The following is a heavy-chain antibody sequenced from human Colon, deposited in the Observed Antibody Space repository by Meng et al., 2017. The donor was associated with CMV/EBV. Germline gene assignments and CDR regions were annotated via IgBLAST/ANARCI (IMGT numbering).Heavy chain of an antibody. Sequence: SFSGYYGSEIRQPPGKGLGGIGEVNHSGSTNYNPSLRSRVTISVDTSKNQFSLKLSSVTAADTAVYYCASRYCSSTSCYKGGHFDYWGQGTLVTVSS. J-gene: IGHJ4*02. CDR1: SFSGYY. D-gene: IGHD2-2*01. CDR2: VNHSGST. CDR3: ASRYCSSTSCYKGGHFDY. V-gene: IGHV4-34*01.